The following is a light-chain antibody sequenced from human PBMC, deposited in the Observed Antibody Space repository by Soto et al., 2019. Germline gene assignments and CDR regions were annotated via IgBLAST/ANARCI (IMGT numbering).Light chain of an antibody. Sequence: AIQMTQSPSSLSASVGDRVTITCRASQGIRIDVDWYQQKVGKAPQLLIHDASSLQSGVPSRFSGSGSDTDFPLTLSSLPHDDLATYYCLHHYNFPRTFGGGTKVEIK. CDR2: DAS. V-gene: IGKV1-6*01. CDR3: LHHYNFPRT. J-gene: IGKJ4*01. CDR1: QGIRID.